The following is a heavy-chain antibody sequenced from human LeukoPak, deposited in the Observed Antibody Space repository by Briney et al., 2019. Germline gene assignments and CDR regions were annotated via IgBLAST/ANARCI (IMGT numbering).Heavy chain of an antibody. D-gene: IGHD2-15*01. CDR3: ASWGIVDVDY. Sequence: PGGSLRLSCAASGFTFSSYEMNWVRQAPGKGLEWVSYISSSGSTIYYADSVKGRFTISRDNAKNSLYLQMNSLRAEDTAVYYCASWGIVDVDYWGQGTLVTVST. J-gene: IGHJ4*02. CDR1: GFTFSSYE. V-gene: IGHV3-48*03. CDR2: ISSSGSTI.